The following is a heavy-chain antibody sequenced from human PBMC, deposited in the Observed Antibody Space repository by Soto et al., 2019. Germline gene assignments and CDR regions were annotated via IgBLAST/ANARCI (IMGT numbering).Heavy chain of an antibody. Sequence: ASVKVSCKASGFSITNYHMHLVRQAPGQGLEWMGVITPLGGATTYAQKFQGRVTMTADMSTSNVHMDLSSLRSDDTAVYYCAREIVGAISRSDVPGIWGQGPMDTVSS. D-gene: IGHD1-26*01. CDR1: GFSITNYH. CDR2: ITPLGGAT. J-gene: IGHJ3*02. V-gene: IGHV1-46*01. CDR3: AREIVGAISRSDVPGI.